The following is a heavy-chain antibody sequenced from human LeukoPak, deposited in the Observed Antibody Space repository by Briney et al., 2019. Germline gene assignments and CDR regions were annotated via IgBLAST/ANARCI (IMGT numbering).Heavy chain of an antibody. V-gene: IGHV4-59*01. CDR1: GGSISSYY. Sequence: SENLSLTCTVSGGSISSYYWSWIRQPPGKGLEWIGYIYYSGSTNYNPSLKSRVTISVDTSKNQFSLKLSSVTAADTAVYYCARGLGDFWSGPFDYWGQGTLVTVSS. J-gene: IGHJ4*02. D-gene: IGHD3-3*01. CDR3: ARGLGDFWSGPFDY. CDR2: IYYSGST.